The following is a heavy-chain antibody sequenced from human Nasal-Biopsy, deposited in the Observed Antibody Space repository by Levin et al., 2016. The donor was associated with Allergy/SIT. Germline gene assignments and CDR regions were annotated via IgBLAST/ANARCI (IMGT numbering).Heavy chain of an antibody. CDR1: GVTFSSYG. V-gene: IGHV3-30*02. CDR2: IRYDGSNT. D-gene: IGHD1-1*01. J-gene: IGHJ4*02. CDR3: VRDVNWAFDS. Sequence: GESLKISCAVSGVTFSSYGMHWVRQAPGKGLEWVAFIRYDGSNTYYADSVKGRFTISRDDSKNTLYLQMNSLRAEDTAVYYCVRDVNWAFDSWGQGTLVTVSS.